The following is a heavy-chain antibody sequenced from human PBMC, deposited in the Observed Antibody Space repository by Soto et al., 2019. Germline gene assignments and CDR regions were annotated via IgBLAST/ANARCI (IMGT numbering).Heavy chain of an antibody. CDR2: ISAYNGNT. Sequence: ASVKVSCKASGYRFTSYGISWVRQAPGQGLEWMGWISAYNGNTNYAQKLQGRVTMTTDTSTSTAYMELRSLRAEDTAVYYCVKGEYYYDSSGYYPFDYWGQGTLVTVSS. CDR3: VKGEYYYDSSGYYPFDY. D-gene: IGHD3-22*01. J-gene: IGHJ4*02. CDR1: GYRFTSYG. V-gene: IGHV1-18*01.